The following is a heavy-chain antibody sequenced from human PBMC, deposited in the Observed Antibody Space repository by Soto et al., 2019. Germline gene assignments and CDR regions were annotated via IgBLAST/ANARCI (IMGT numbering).Heavy chain of an antibody. J-gene: IGHJ2*01. CDR2: IIPIFGTA. CDR3: ARDPHYGDPPDL. CDR1: GGTFSSYA. Sequence: QVQLVQSGAEVKKPGSSVKVSCKASGGTFSSYAISWVRQAPGQGLEWMGGIIPIFGTANYAQKFQGRVXIXAXXSPSTAYMELSSLRSEDTAVYYCARDPHYGDPPDLWGRGTLVTVSS. V-gene: IGHV1-69*12. D-gene: IGHD4-17*01.